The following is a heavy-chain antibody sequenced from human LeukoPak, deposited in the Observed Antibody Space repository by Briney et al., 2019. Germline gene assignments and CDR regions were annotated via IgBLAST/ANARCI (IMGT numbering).Heavy chain of an antibody. J-gene: IGHJ4*02. CDR3: ARPLCGGDCYPYDY. Sequence: GGSLRLSCAASGFTFSSYWMHWVRQAPGKGLVWVSHINSEGSSTSYADSVKGRFTISRDNAKNTLSLQMNSLRADDTAVYYCARPLCGGDCYPYDYWGQGTLVTVSS. CDR2: INSEGSST. CDR1: GFTFSSYW. D-gene: IGHD2-21*02. V-gene: IGHV3-74*01.